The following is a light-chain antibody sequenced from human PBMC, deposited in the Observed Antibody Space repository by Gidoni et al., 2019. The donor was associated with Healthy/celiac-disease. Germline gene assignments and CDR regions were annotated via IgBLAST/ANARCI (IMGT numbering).Light chain of an antibody. Sequence: DIQMTQSPSSLSASVGDRVTITCRASQSISSYLNWYQQKPGKAPKLLIYAASSVQRGVPSRFSGSGSGTDFTLTISSLQPEDFATYYCQQSYSTPWTFXXXTKVEIK. CDR2: AAS. CDR3: QQSYSTPWT. J-gene: IGKJ1*01. CDR1: QSISSY. V-gene: IGKV1-39*01.